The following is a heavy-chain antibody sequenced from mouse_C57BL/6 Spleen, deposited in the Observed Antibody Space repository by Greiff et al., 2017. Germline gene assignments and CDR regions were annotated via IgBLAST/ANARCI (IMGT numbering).Heavy chain of an antibody. CDR3: ARPHWEDWYFEV. CDR2: ISSGSSTI. J-gene: IGHJ1*03. CDR1: GFTFSDYG. Sequence: EVMLVESGGGLVKPGGSLKLSCAASGFTFSDYGMHWVRQAPEKGLEWVAYISSGSSTIYYADTVKGRFTISRDNAKNTLFLQMTSLRSEDTAMYYCARPHWEDWYFEVGGTGTTVTGSS. D-gene: IGHD4-1*01. V-gene: IGHV5-17*01.